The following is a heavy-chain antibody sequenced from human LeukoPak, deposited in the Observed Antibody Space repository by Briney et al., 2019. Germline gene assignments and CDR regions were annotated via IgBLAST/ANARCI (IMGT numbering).Heavy chain of an antibody. CDR3: ARGRDEYKGGNY. V-gene: IGHV4-34*01. CDR2: IHPSGST. D-gene: IGHD5-24*01. Sequence: SETLSLTCAKIGGSFSGYFLTWFRQPPPKGLEWSGEIHPSGSTNYNPSLKSRVTISLDTSNNQFSLKLSSVTAADTAVYYCARGRDEYKGGNYWGQGTLVTVSS. CDR1: GGSFSGYF. J-gene: IGHJ4*02.